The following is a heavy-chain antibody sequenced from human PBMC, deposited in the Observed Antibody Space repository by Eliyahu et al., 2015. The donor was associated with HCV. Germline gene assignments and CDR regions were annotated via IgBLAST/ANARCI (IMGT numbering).Heavy chain of an antibody. CDR2: INHSGSA. CDR1: GGSFSGXY. D-gene: IGHD4-23*01. Sequence: QVQLQQWGAGLLKPSETLSLTCAVYGGSFSGXYWSWIRQPPGKGLEWIGEINHSGSADYNPSLKSRVIISVDTSKNQFSLKLASVTAADTAVYYCARGFTPGSARWRRSVFDIWDQGTMVTVSS. V-gene: IGHV4-34*01. J-gene: IGHJ3*02. CDR3: ARGFTPGSARWRRSVFDI.